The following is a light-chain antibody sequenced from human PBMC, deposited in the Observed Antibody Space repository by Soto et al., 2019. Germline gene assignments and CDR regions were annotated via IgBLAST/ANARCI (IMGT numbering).Light chain of an antibody. J-gene: IGLJ2*01. Sequence: QSALTQPRSVFGSPGQSVTISCTGTSSDVGGYNYVSWYQQHPGKAPKLMIYDVSKRPSGVPDRFSGSKSGNTASLTISGLQAEDEDAYYCCSYAGSYTHVVFGGGTKVTVL. V-gene: IGLV2-11*01. CDR1: SSDVGGYNY. CDR2: DVS. CDR3: CSYAGSYTHVV.